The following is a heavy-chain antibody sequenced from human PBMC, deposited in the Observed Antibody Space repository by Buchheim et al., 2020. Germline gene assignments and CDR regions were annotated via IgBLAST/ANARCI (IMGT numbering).Heavy chain of an antibody. CDR3: ARLDRTVAGVIDY. J-gene: IGHJ4*02. Sequence: EVQVVESGGGLVQTGGSLRVSCAGSGFTFSSYWMGWVRQAPGRGLEWVATIKEDGSETYYVDSVKGRFTISRDNAKNSLYLQMNSLRAEDTAVYYCARLDRTVAGVIDYWGQGTL. CDR1: GFTFSSYW. D-gene: IGHD3-10*01. V-gene: IGHV3-7*01. CDR2: IKEDGSET.